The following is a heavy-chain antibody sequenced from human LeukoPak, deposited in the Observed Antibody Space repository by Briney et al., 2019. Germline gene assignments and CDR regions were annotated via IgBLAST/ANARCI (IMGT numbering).Heavy chain of an antibody. CDR1: GGSISSYY. D-gene: IGHD3-22*01. V-gene: IGHV4-59*01. J-gene: IGHJ3*02. CDR2: IYNSGST. Sequence: PSETLSLTCTVSGGSISSYYWNWIRQPPGKGLEWIGYIYNSGSTNYNPSLKSRVTISVDTSKNQFSLKLTSVTAADTAVYYCARAGGVSPYDTSAYPAAFDIWGQGTMATVSS. CDR3: ARAGGVSPYDTSAYPAAFDI.